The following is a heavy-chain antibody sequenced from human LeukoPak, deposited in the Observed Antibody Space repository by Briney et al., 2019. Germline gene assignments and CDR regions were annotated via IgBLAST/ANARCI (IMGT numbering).Heavy chain of an antibody. CDR1: GGSFSDYY. J-gene: IGHJ5*02. Sequence: SETLSLTCAVYGGSFSDYYWSWLRQPPGKGLEWIGEINHSGNTNYNPSLKSRVTISVDTSKSQFSLMLSSVTAADTAVYYCARTIAVTSTPVWFDPWGQGTLVPVSS. D-gene: IGHD6-19*01. CDR3: ARTIAVTSTPVWFDP. V-gene: IGHV4-34*01. CDR2: INHSGNT.